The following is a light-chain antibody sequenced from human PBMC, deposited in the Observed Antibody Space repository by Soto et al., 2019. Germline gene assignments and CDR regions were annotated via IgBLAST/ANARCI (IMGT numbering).Light chain of an antibody. J-gene: IGLJ2*01. V-gene: IGLV2-23*01. Sequence: QSALTQPASVSGSPGQSITISCTGTNIDVEIYNLVSWYQQYPGKAPKLMIYEATKRPSGVSDRFSGSKSGNTASLTISGLQAEDEANYDCCSFGGGVVFGEGTKVTVL. CDR2: EAT. CDR1: NIDVEIYNL. CDR3: CSFGGGVV.